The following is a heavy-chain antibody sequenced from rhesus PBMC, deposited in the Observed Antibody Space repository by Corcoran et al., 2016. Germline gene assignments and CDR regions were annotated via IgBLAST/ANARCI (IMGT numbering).Heavy chain of an antibody. Sequence: QVQLQESGPGLVKPSETLSLTCAVSGGSIRTYWWSWIRQPPGRGLEWIGEKNGNRGTTKYNPPLKSRRTISKDPSKNQFSLKLSSVTAADTAVDYCARYLNWAPLRAAFDFWGQGLTVTVSS. CDR3: ARYLNWAPLRAAFDF. V-gene: IGHV4-80*01. J-gene: IGHJ3*01. CDR1: GGSIRTYW. D-gene: IGHD7-45*01. CDR2: KNGNRGTT.